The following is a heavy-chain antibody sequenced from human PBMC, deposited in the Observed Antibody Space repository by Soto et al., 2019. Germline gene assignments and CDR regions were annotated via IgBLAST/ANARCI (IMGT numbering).Heavy chain of an antibody. J-gene: IGHJ4*02. CDR3: ARLEGLATISYYFDF. Sequence: NPSETLSLTCAVYGGSFSGYYWSWIRQPPGKGLEWIGSIYFRGNTYYNPSLQTRVTISLDKSKSQFSLKLNSVTAADSAVYFCARLEGLATISYYFDFWGQGALVTVSS. V-gene: IGHV4-34*01. D-gene: IGHD3-9*01. CDR1: GGSFSGYY. CDR2: IYFRGNT.